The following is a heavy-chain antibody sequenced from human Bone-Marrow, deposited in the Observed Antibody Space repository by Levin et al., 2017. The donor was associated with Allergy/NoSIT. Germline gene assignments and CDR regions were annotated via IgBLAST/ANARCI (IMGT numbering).Heavy chain of an antibody. Sequence: GESLKISCAASGFNFASYGMNWVRQAPGKGLEWVSSISGTGRHIYLADSLKGRFTISRDNAKNSLSLQMNNLRVEDTAVFYCAKDEGPFSSSFTDDWWGQGALVTVS. CDR3: AKDEGPFSSSFTDDW. CDR2: ISGTGRHI. J-gene: IGHJ4*02. CDR1: GFNFASYG. V-gene: IGHV3-21*01. D-gene: IGHD2-2*01.